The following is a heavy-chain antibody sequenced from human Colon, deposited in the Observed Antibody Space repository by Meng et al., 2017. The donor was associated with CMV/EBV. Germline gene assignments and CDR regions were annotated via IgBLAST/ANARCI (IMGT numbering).Heavy chain of an antibody. CDR1: GFTFSTYE. J-gene: IGHJ6*02. V-gene: IGHV3-48*03. CDR2: ISSDGRTI. Sequence: GESLKISCAASGFTFSTYEFNWVRQAPGKGLEWLSYISSDGRTIYYADSVKGRFTTSRDNAKDSLYLHMNSLRAGDTAVYYCARGRYYYGMDVWGQGTTVTVSS. CDR3: ARGRYYYGMDV.